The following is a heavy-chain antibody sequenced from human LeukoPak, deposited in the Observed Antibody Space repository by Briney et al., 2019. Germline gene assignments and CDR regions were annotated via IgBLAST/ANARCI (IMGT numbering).Heavy chain of an antibody. CDR1: GLTFSSDW. Sequence: GGSLRLTCVASGLTFSSDWMTWVRQAPGKGLEWLASIKHEGSENYLVDSVKGRFTISRDNAQSSLFLQMNSLRVDDTAVYHCARIYYDSWSGYSWFDPWGQGILVTVSS. CDR2: IKHEGSEN. D-gene: IGHD3-3*01. V-gene: IGHV3-7*01. CDR3: ARIYYDSWSGYSWFDP. J-gene: IGHJ5*02.